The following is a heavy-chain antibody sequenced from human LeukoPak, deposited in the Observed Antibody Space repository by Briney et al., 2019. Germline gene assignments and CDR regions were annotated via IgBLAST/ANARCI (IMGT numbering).Heavy chain of an antibody. D-gene: IGHD2-15*01. CDR2: IYTSGST. V-gene: IGHV4-4*07. CDR1: GGSISGYY. Sequence: SETLSLTCTVSGGSISGYYWSWIRQPAGKGLEWIGRIYTSGSTNYNPSLKSRVTMSVDTSKNQFSLKLSSVTAADTAVYYCARELSVVAATTFDPWGQGTLVTVSS. J-gene: IGHJ5*02. CDR3: ARELSVVAATTFDP.